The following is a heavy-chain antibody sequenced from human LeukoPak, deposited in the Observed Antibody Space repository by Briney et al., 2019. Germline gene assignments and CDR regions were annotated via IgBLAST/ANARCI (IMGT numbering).Heavy chain of an antibody. Sequence: SVKVSCKASGGTFSSYAISWVRQAPGQGLEWMGGIIPIFGTANYAQKLQGRVTMTTDTSTSTAYMELRSLRSDDTAVYYCARVLSNSGSYFLQKYYFDYWGQGTLVTVSS. V-gene: IGHV1-69*05. J-gene: IGHJ4*02. CDR3: ARVLSNSGSYFLQKYYFDY. D-gene: IGHD1-26*01. CDR2: IIPIFGTA. CDR1: GGTFSSYA.